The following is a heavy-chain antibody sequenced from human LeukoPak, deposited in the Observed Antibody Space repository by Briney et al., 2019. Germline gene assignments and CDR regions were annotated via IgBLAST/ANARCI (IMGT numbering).Heavy chain of an antibody. CDR1: GFTFSSYA. D-gene: IGHD6-6*01. V-gene: IGHV3-30-3*01. CDR3: ARVSAREYSSSSLDY. J-gene: IGHJ4*02. CDR2: ISYDGSNK. Sequence: GGSLRLPCAASGFTFSSYAMHWVRQAPGKGLEWVAVISYDGSNKYYADSVKGRFTISRDNSKNTLYLQMNSLRAEDTAVYYCARVSAREYSSSSLDYWGQGTLVTVSS.